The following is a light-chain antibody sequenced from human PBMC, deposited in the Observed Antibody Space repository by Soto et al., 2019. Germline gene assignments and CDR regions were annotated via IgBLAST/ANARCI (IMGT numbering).Light chain of an antibody. CDR1: QSVPSY. Sequence: EIVLTQFPATLSLSPGDRATLSCRASQSVPSYLAWYQQKPGQAPRLLVYDISNRATGIPARFTGSGSGTDFPLPISSLEPEDSAVYYCQQRNAWPRNTFGQGTKLEI. CDR3: QQRNAWPRNT. V-gene: IGKV3-11*01. CDR2: DIS. J-gene: IGKJ2*01.